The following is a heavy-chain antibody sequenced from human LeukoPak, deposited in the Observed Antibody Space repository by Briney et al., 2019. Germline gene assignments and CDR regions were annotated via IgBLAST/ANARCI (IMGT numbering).Heavy chain of an antibody. Sequence: SETLSLTCTVSGGSISSSTYYWGWIRQPPGKGLEWIGSIYYSGSTYYNPSLKSRVTISVDTSKNQFSLKLSSVTAADTAVYYCAVHRTIWSGYYIGDWGQGTLVTVSS. J-gene: IGHJ4*02. CDR3: AVHRTIWSGYYIGD. CDR1: GGSISSSTYY. CDR2: IYYSGST. V-gene: IGHV4-39*01. D-gene: IGHD3-3*01.